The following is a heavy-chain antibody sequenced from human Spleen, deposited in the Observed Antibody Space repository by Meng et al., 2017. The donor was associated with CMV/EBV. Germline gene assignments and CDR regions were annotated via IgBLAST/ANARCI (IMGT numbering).Heavy chain of an antibody. J-gene: IGHJ4*02. CDR1: GASFSLDYW. CDR3: ARNGHYSLDS. V-gene: IGHV4-4*02. CDR2: LHHSPPT. Sequence: LTRAVSGASFSLDYWCRCVRPTPGQGLLWLGELHHSPPTTYTPSLHSRVTFSLDKSKNEFSLKLTSVTVADTAVYYCARNGHYSLDSWSQGTLVTVSS. D-gene: IGHD3-22*01.